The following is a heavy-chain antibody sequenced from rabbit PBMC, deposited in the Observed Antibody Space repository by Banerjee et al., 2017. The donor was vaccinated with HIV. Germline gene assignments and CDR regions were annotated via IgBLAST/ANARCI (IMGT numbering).Heavy chain of an antibody. V-gene: IGHV1S45*01. J-gene: IGHJ4*01. CDR2: IYTGSGGGT. D-gene: IGHD4-2*01. CDR1: GIDFSSYYY. CDR3: ASPSVGYAGWGFAYLNL. Sequence: QQQLEESGGGLVKPGGTLTLTCKASGIDFSSYYYMCWVRQAPGKGLEWIGCIYTGSGGGTYYASWAKGRFTISKASSPTVTLQMTSLTAADTATYFCASPSVGYAGWGFAYLNLWGPGTLVTVS.